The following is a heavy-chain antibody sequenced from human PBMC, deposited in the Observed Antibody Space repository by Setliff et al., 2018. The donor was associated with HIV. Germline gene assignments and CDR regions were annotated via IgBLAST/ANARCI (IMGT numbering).Heavy chain of an antibody. CDR2: TIPKFGTS. J-gene: IGHJ6*02. CDR3: ANLRGEEAGNFYYFYFGLDV. D-gene: IGHD2-21*02. Sequence: SVKVSCKASGGSLRSLSINWVRQAPGQGLEWMAGTIPKFGTSNYAHKFQGRMTVTADESTSTAYMELTGLRSEDTAVYYCANLRGEEAGNFYYFYFGLDVWGQGTTVTVSS. CDR1: GGSLRSLS. V-gene: IGHV1-69*13.